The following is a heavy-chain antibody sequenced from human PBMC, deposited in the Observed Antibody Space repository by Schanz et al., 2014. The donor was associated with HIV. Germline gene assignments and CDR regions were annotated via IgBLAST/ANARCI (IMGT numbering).Heavy chain of an antibody. CDR2: VSGSGST. V-gene: IGHV4-4*07. Sequence: QVQLQESGPGLVKPSETLSLTCTVSGGSISSFYWGWIRQPPGRGLEWIGRVSGSGSTDHNPSLKSRVTMSVETSNTLFSLKLKSVTAADTAVYYCAKSGQLVTKHYWFDSWGQGTLVIVSS. D-gene: IGHD6-6*01. J-gene: IGHJ5*01. CDR3: AKSGQLVTKHYWFDS. CDR1: GGSISSFY.